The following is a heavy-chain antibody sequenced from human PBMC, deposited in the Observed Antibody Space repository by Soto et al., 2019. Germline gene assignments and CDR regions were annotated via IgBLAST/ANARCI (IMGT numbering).Heavy chain of an antibody. Sequence: SETLSLTCSVSGDPVSSGSYYWTWVRQHPVKGMEWIGYIYYSGSTNYNPSLQSRLTISVDTSKNQFSLQLSSVTAADTAVYYCARQEYQLELPLYFDYWGQGTLVTVSS. CDR2: IYYSGST. D-gene: IGHD1-7*01. V-gene: IGHV4-61*01. J-gene: IGHJ4*02. CDR1: GDPVSSGSYY. CDR3: ARQEYQLELPLYFDY.